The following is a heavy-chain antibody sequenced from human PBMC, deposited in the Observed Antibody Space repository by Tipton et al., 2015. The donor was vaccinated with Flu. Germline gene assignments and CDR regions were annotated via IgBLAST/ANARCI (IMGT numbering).Heavy chain of an antibody. CDR2: INPSGGST. CDR3: ARDGWYCSSTSCNGRGWFDP. Sequence: QVQLVQSGAEVKKPGASVKVSCKASGYTFTSYYMHWVRQAPGQGLEWMGIINPSGGSTSYAQKFQGRVTMTRDTSTSTVYMELSSLRSEDTAVYYCARDGWYCSSTSCNGRGWFDPWGQGTLVTVSS. CDR1: GYTFTSYY. J-gene: IGHJ5*02. V-gene: IGHV1-46*01. D-gene: IGHD2-2*01.